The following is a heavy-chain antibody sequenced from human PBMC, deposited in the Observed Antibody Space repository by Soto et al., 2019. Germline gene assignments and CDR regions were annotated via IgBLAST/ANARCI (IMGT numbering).Heavy chain of an antibody. J-gene: IGHJ4*02. D-gene: IGHD4-17*01. Sequence: SETLSLTCTVSGGSISSSSYYWGWIRQPPGKGLEWIGSIYYSGSTYYNPSLKSRVTISVDTSKNQFSLKLSSVTAADTAVYYFARRSDYGDWDYYWGQGNPVPVSS. V-gene: IGHV4-39*01. CDR3: ARRSDYGDWDYY. CDR2: IYYSGST. CDR1: GGSISSSSYY.